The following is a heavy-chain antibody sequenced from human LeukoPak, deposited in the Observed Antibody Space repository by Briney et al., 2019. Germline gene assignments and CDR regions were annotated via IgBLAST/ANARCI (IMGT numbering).Heavy chain of an antibody. Sequence: SETLSLTCTVSSASISSELCSSIRHPPRKGPEWTGYIYYSGSNNYNPPLKSRVTISVDTSKNQFSLKLSSVTAADTAVYYCARHLHPRPKIMITFGGVIVELKDYYGMDVWGQGTTVTVSS. V-gene: IGHV4-59*08. CDR3: ARHLHPRPKIMITFGGVIVELKDYYGMDV. J-gene: IGHJ6*02. CDR1: SASISSEL. CDR2: IYYSGSN. D-gene: IGHD3-16*02.